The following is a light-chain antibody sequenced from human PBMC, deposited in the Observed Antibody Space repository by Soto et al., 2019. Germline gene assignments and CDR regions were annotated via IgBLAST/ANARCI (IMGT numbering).Light chain of an antibody. J-gene: IGLJ1*01. CDR2: EVN. Sequence: QSVLSQPASMSGSPGQSVTIPCTGASSDIGLYNYVSWYQHHPGKAPKLLISEVNIRPSGLSDRFSASKTGNTASLTISGLQPEYEAFYYCTCLSTTSTPIVFGTGTKVTVL. V-gene: IGLV2-14*01. CDR3: TCLSTTSTPIV. CDR1: SSDIGLYNY.